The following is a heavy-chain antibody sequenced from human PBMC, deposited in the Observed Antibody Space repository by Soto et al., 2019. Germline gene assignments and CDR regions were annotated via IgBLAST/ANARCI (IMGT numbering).Heavy chain of an antibody. V-gene: IGHV1-3*01. CDR1: GYTFTSYG. D-gene: IGHD3-22*01. CDR3: ARGGYFDISNYLAY. Sequence: ASVQVSCKASGYTFTSYGINGVRQAPGRGLEWMGWINPGNGNTKYPQHSQGRVIIDRDTSASTAYMELSSLRSEDTAVYYCARGGYFDISNYLAYWGLGTLVTVSS. CDR2: INPGNGNT. J-gene: IGHJ4*02.